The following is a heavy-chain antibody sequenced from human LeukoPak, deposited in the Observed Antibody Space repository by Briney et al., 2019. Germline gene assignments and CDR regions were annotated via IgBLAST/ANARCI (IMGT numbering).Heavy chain of an antibody. CDR1: GFTVSSNY. CDR2: IYSGGST. J-gene: IGHJ4*02. D-gene: IGHD5-18*01. Sequence: GGSLRLSCAASGFTVSSNYMSWVRQAPGKGLEWVSVIYSGGSTYYANSVKGRFSFSRDNSKNTLYLQMNSLRAEDTAVYYCARVGLYSYDYWGQGTLVTVSS. V-gene: IGHV3-66*01. CDR3: ARVGLYSYDY.